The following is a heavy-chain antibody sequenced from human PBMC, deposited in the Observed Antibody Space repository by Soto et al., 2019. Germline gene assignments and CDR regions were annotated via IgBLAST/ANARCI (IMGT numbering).Heavy chain of an antibody. CDR1: GDSIGGGTYF. V-gene: IGHV4-30-4*02. J-gene: IGHJ4*01. D-gene: IGHD1-1*01. Sequence: SETLSLTCSVSGDSIGGGTYFWSWVRQAPGKGPEWIGYIDNSGTTLYTPSLKSRVSMSVDTSENQFSLQLTSVTAADTAIYYYARGGRYYYYWGHGTLVTVSS. CDR2: IDNSGTT. CDR3: ARGGRYYYY.